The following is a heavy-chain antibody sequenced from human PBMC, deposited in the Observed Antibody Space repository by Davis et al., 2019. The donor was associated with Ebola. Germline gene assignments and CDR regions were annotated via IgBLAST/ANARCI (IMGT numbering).Heavy chain of an antibody. D-gene: IGHD3-16*01. CDR2: INPSGGST. J-gene: IGHJ6*02. Sequence: ASVKVSCKASGYTFTSYYMHWVRQAPGQGLEWMGIINPSGGSTSYAQKFQGWVTMTRDTSISTAYMELSRLRSDDTAVYYCARIRVGGAGERYYYYYGMDVWGQGTTVTVSS. V-gene: IGHV1-46*01. CDR3: ARIRVGGAGERYYYYYGMDV. CDR1: GYTFTSYY.